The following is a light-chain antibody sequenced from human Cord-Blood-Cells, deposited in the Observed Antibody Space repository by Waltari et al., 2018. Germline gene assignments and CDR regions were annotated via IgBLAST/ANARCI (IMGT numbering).Light chain of an antibody. J-gene: IGLJ1*01. CDR3: SSYTSSSTGV. V-gene: IGLV2-14*03. CDR1: SSDVGGYNY. CDR2: DVS. Sequence: QSALTQPASVSGSPGQSITISCTGTSSDVGGYNYVSWYQQHPGKAPKLMIYDVSNRPSGVSNRFSGSKSGNTASLTISVLQAEDEADYYCSSYTSSSTGVFGTGTKATVL.